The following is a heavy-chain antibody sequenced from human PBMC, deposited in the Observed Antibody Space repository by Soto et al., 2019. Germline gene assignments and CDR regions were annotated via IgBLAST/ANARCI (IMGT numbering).Heavy chain of an antibody. CDR2: INQSGST. CDR3: ARTYSSSWSPFDY. V-gene: IGHV4-34*01. J-gene: IGHJ4*02. Sequence: SETLSLTCTVSGGSISNYYWSWIRQPPAKGLEWIGEINQSGSTNYNPSLKSRVTISVDTSKNQFSLKLSSVTAAGTAVYYCARTYSSSWSPFDYWGQGTLVTVSS. D-gene: IGHD6-13*01. CDR1: GGSISNYY.